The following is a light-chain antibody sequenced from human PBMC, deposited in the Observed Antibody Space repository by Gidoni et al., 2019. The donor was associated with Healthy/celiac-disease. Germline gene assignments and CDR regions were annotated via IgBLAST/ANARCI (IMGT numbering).Light chain of an antibody. CDR3: QQSYSTSWT. CDR2: AAS. Sequence: DIQMTQSPSSLSASVGDRVTITCRASQSISRYLNWYQQKPGKAPKLLIYAASSLQSGVPSMFSGSGSGTDFTLIISSLQPEDFATYYCQQSYSTSWTFXQXTKVXIK. J-gene: IGKJ1*01. V-gene: IGKV1-39*01. CDR1: QSISRY.